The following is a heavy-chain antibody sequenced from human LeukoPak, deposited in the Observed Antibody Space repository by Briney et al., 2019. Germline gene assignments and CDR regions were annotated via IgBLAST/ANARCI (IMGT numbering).Heavy chain of an antibody. Sequence: PSETLSLTCSVSGASITTHYWSWIRQSPGKGLEWVAYFFHVGYNNYHPSLRGRATISADTSKNQFSLSLSSVTAADTATYYCARSKSWRAQHDSWGQGALVIVSS. J-gene: IGHJ4*02. CDR2: FFHVGYN. CDR1: GASITTHY. D-gene: IGHD3-10*01. CDR3: ARSKSWRAQHDS. V-gene: IGHV4-59*11.